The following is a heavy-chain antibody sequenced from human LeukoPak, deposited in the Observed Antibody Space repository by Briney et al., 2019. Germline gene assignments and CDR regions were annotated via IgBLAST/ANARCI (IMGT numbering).Heavy chain of an antibody. J-gene: IGHJ4*02. CDR1: GYTFTTYG. D-gene: IGHD6-13*01. Sequence: ASVTVSCKASGYTFTTYGFSWVRQAPGQGLEWMGWISAYNGNTNYAQKLQGRLTLTTDTSTSTANMELRSLRSDDTAVYYCARDHSSSGQLFDYWGQGTLVTVSS. CDR3: ARDHSSSGQLFDY. V-gene: IGHV1-18*01. CDR2: ISAYNGNT.